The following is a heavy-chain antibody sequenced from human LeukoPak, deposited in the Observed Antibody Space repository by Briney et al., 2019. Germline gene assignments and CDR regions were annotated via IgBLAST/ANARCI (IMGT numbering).Heavy chain of an antibody. CDR3: AKDHRTNMVRGARVDY. Sequence: PGGSLRLSCAASGFTFSSYGMHWVRQAPGKGLEWVAVISYDGSNKYYADSVKGRFTISRDNSKNTLYLQMNSLRAEDTAVYYCAKDHRTNMVRGARVDYWGQGTLVTVSS. CDR1: GFTFSSYG. V-gene: IGHV3-30*18. J-gene: IGHJ4*02. D-gene: IGHD3-10*01. CDR2: ISYDGSNK.